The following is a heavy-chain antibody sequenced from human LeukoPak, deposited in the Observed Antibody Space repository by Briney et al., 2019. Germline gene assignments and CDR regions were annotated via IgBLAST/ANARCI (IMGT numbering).Heavy chain of an antibody. D-gene: IGHD2-2*02. CDR1: GGTFSSYA. CDR3: ATTPMGHCSSTSCYKSRGAFDI. V-gene: IGHV1-18*01. Sequence: ASVKVSCKASGGTFSSYAISWVRQAPGQGLEWMGWISAYNGNTNYAQKLQGRVTMTTDTSTSTAYMELRSLRSDDTAVYYCATTPMGHCSSTSCYKSRGAFDIWGQGTMVTVSS. J-gene: IGHJ3*02. CDR2: ISAYNGNT.